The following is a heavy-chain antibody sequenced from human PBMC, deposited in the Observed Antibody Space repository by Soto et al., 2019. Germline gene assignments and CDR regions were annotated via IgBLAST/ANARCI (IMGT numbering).Heavy chain of an antibody. J-gene: IGHJ4*02. CDR3: ARGYGSIDD. CDR2: IYNSGST. CDR1: GGSISSGDYY. V-gene: IGHV4-30-4*01. D-gene: IGHD3-10*01. Sequence: QVQLQESGPGLVKPSQTLSLTCTVSGGSISSGDYYWSWIRQPPGKGLEWIGYIYNSGSTVYNPSPKGRVTLXVDTSKNQVSLKLSSVTVADTAVYYCARGYGSIDDWGQGTLVTVSS.